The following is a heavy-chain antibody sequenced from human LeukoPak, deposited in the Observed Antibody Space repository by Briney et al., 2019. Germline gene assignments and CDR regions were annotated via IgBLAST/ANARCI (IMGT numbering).Heavy chain of an antibody. D-gene: IGHD1-26*01. CDR2: ISGSGGST. Sequence: GSLRLSCEASGFTFSTYGMSWVRQAPGKGLEWVSAISGSGGSTYYADSVKGRVTISRDNSKNTLYLQVNSLRVEDTAVYYCAKDRLGAMMYFDFWGQGTLVTVSS. CDR1: GFTFSTYG. CDR3: AKDRLGAMMYFDF. V-gene: IGHV3-23*01. J-gene: IGHJ4*02.